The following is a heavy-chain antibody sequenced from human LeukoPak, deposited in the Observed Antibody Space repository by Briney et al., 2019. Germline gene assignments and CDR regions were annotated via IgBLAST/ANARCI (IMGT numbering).Heavy chain of an antibody. J-gene: IGHJ4*02. CDR3: AKPARGGILRSDFDY. CDR1: GFTFSSYA. CDR2: ISGSGGST. V-gene: IGHV3-23*01. D-gene: IGHD2-15*01. Sequence: GGSLRLSCAASGFTFSSYAMSWVRQAPGQGLEWVSAISGSGGSTYYADPVKGRFTISRDNSKNTLYLQMNSLRAEDTAVYYCAKPARGGILRSDFDYWGQGTLVTVSS.